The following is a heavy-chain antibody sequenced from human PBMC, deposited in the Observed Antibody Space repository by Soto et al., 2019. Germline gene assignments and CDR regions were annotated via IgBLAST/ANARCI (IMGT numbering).Heavy chain of an antibody. J-gene: IGHJ6*02. V-gene: IGHV1-69*12. Sequence: QVQLVQSGAEVKKPGSSVKVSCKASGGTFSTSAISWVLQAPGQGLEWVGGIMPVFATPDYAQNFQGRVTLTADESTTTAYLELSSLRADAPAVYYCARDKDRLQLGGNYYYILDVWGQGTAIPFSS. CDR1: GGTFSTSA. CDR2: IMPVFATP. D-gene: IGHD1-1*01. CDR3: ARDKDRLQLGGNYYYILDV.